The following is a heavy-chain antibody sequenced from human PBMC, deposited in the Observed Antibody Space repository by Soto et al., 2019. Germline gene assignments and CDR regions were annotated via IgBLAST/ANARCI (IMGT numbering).Heavy chain of an antibody. Sequence: SETLSLTCTVSGGSVSSGSYYWSWIRQPPGKGLEWIGYIYYSGSTNYNPSLKSRVTISVDTSKNQFSLKLSSVTAADTAVYYCARGRRDIAVAGTGLLIDYWGQGTLVTVSS. CDR2: IYYSGST. CDR3: ARGRRDIAVAGTGLLIDY. CDR1: GGSVSSGSYY. V-gene: IGHV4-61*01. J-gene: IGHJ4*02. D-gene: IGHD6-19*01.